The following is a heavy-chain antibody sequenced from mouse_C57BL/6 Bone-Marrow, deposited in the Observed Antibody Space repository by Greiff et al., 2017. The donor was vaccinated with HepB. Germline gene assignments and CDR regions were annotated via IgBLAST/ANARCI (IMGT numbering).Heavy chain of an antibody. CDR3: ARWGYYDAMDY. D-gene: IGHD2-2*01. CDR1: GYTFTNYW. Sequence: QVQLQQSGAELVRPGTSVKMSCKASGYTFTNYWIGWAKQRPGHGLEWIGDIYPGGGYTNYNEKFKGKATLTADKSASTAYMQFSSLTSEDSAIYYCARWGYYDAMDYWGQGTSVTVSS. CDR2: IYPGGGYT. J-gene: IGHJ4*01. V-gene: IGHV1-63*01.